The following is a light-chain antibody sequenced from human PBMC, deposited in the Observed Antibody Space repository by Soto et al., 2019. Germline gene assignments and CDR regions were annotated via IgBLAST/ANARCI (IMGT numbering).Light chain of an antibody. CDR3: CSYAGSSIS. CDR1: SSDVGSYNL. Sequence: QSALTQPASVSGSPGQSITISCTGTSSDVGSYNLVSWYQQHPGKAPKLMIYEGSKRPSGVSNRFSGSKSGNTASLTISGLQAEDEADDYCCSYAGSSISFGGGTQLTVL. J-gene: IGLJ2*01. CDR2: EGS. V-gene: IGLV2-23*01.